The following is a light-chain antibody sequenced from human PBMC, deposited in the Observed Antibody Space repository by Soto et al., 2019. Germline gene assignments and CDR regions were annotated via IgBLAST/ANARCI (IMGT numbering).Light chain of an antibody. V-gene: IGLV2-23*02. CDR1: SSDIGSYTL. J-gene: IGLJ2*01. CDR2: EVT. CDR3: CSYAGSSTVI. Sequence: QSALTQPASVSGSPGQSITISCTGTSSDIGSYTLVSWYQQHPDKAPKLMISEVTKRPSGVSDRFSGSKSGNTASLTISGLQAEDEADYYCCSYAGSSTVIFGGGTKLTVL.